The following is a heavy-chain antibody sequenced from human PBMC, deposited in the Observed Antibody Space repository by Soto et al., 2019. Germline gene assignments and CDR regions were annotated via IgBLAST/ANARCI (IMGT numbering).Heavy chain of an antibody. CDR3: AKEKGGYCSGGSCLDYYGMDV. V-gene: IGHV3-30*18. J-gene: IGHJ6*02. CDR1: GFTFSNYG. CDR2: ISYDGSNK. Sequence: GGSLRLSCAASGFTFSNYGMHWVRQAPGKGLEWVAVISYDGSNKYYADSVKGRFTISRDNSKNTLYLQMNSLRAEDTAVYYCAKEKGGYCSGGSCLDYYGMDVWGQGTTVTVSS. D-gene: IGHD2-15*01.